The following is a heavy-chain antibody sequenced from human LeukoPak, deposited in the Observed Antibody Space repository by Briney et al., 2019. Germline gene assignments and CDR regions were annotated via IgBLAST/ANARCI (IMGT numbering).Heavy chain of an antibody. CDR3: ATDIVVTTDY. V-gene: IGHV3-74*01. CDR2: INSDGSTT. CDR1: GITLSCHW. D-gene: IGHD5-12*01. Sequence: GFLRLFCAASGITLSCHWMHLVRQAPRKGLVWVSRINSDGSTTDYADSVKGRFTISRDNAKNTLYLQMNSLRAEDTAVYYCATDIVVTTDYWGQGTLVTVSS. J-gene: IGHJ4*02.